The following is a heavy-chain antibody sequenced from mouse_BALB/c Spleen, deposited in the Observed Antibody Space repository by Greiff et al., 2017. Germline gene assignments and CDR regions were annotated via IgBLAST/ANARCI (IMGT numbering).Heavy chain of an antibody. Sequence: EVQRVESGGGLVQPGGSRKLSCAASGFTFSSFGMHWVRQAPEKGLEWVAYISSGSSTIYYADTVKGRFTISRDNPKNTLFLQMTSLRSEDTAMYYCARSITTAYYAMDYWGQGTSVTVSS. CDR3: ARSITTAYYAMDY. V-gene: IGHV5-17*02. D-gene: IGHD1-2*01. J-gene: IGHJ4*01. CDR2: ISSGSSTI. CDR1: GFTFSSFG.